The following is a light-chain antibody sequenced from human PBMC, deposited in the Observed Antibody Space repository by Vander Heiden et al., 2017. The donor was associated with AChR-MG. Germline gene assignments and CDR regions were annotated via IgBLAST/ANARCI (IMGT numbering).Light chain of an antibody. J-gene: IGLJ3*02. Sequence: QSVLTQPPSASGTPGQSVTISCSGSSSHIGSNYVYWYQQLPGTAPKLLIYRNNQRPSGVPDRFSGSKSGTSASLAISGLRSEDEADYYCAAWDDSLSGPNWVFGGGTKLTVL. V-gene: IGLV1-47*01. CDR1: SSHIGSNY. CDR2: RNN. CDR3: AAWDDSLSGPNWV.